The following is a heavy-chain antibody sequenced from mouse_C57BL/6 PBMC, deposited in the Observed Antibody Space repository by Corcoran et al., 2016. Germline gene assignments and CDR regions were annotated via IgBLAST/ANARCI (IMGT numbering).Heavy chain of an antibody. Sequence: QIQLVQSGPELKKPGETVKISCKASGYTFTTYGMSWVKQAPGKGLKWMGWINTYSGVPTYADDFKGRFAFSLETSASTAYLQINNLKNEETATYICAKFFYYYGSSYYWYFDVWGTGTTVTGS. V-gene: IGHV9-3*01. CDR1: GYTFTTYG. J-gene: IGHJ1*03. CDR3: AKFFYYYGSSYYWYFDV. D-gene: IGHD1-1*01. CDR2: INTYSGVP.